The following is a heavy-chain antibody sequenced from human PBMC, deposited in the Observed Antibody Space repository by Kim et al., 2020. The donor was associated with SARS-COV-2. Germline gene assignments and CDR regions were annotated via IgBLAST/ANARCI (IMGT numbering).Heavy chain of an antibody. CDR1: GGSISSYY. Sequence: SETLSLTCTVSGGSISSYYWSWIRQPPGKGLEWIGYIYYSESNNYNPALKSRVTISVDTSKNKFSLKLSSVTAADTAVYYCARDTSHAGLRCSFDDWCQRTLVTVSS. D-gene: IGHD4-17*01. V-gene: IGHV4-59*01. J-gene: IGHJ4*02. CDR2: IYYSESN. CDR3: ARDTSHAGLRCSFDD.